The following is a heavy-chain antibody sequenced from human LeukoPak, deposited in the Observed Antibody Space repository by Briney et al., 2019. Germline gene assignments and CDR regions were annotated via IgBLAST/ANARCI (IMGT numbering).Heavy chain of an antibody. Sequence: ASVKVSCKASGYTFTGYYMHWVRQAPGQGLEWMGWINPNSGGTNYAQKFQGRVTMTRDTSISTAYMELSRLRSDDTAVYYCARAPSIRVITNFDYWGQGTLVTVSS. CDR1: GYTFTGYY. J-gene: IGHJ4*02. CDR2: INPNSGGT. D-gene: IGHD3-16*02. V-gene: IGHV1-2*02. CDR3: ARAPSIRVITNFDY.